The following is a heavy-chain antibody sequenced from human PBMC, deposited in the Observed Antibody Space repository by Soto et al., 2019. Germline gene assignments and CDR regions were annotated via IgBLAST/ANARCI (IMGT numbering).Heavy chain of an antibody. D-gene: IGHD6-19*01. Sequence: GASVKVSCKASGYTFTSYGISWVRQAPGQGLEWMGWISAYNGNTNYAQKLQGRVTMTTDTSTSTAYMELRSLRSDDTAVYYCARVFSYSSGWYPRAFDPWGQGTLVTVSS. CDR1: GYTFTSYG. CDR3: ARVFSYSSGWYPRAFDP. V-gene: IGHV1-18*01. CDR2: ISAYNGNT. J-gene: IGHJ5*02.